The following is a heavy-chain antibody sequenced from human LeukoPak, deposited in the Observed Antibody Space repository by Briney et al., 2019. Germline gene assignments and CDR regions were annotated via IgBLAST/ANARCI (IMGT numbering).Heavy chain of an antibody. V-gene: IGHV1-46*01. J-gene: IGHJ5*02. CDR1: GYTFTSYY. CDR3: ARDGNGGSLWFGELLPLLA. CDR2: INPSGAST. D-gene: IGHD3-10*01. Sequence: GASVKVSCKASGYTFTSYYMHWGRQAPGQGLEWMGIINPSGASTIYAQKFQGRVTMTRDTSTSAVYMELNSLRSEDTAVYYCARDGNGGSLWFGELLPLLAWGQGTLVTVSS.